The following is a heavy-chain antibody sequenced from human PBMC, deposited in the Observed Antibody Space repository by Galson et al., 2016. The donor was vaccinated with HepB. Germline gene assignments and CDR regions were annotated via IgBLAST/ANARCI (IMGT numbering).Heavy chain of an antibody. V-gene: IGHV1-2*02. Sequence: SVKVSCKASGYTFTGHHIYWVRQAPGQGLEWMGWMNPKSGAANYAQKFQGRITLTRDTSINTAYLEVTGLTSDDTAVYYCASGAYYFGSGTLDYWGQGTLVTVSS. J-gene: IGHJ4*02. CDR3: ASGAYYFGSGTLDY. CDR1: GYTFTGHH. CDR2: MNPKSGAA. D-gene: IGHD3-10*01.